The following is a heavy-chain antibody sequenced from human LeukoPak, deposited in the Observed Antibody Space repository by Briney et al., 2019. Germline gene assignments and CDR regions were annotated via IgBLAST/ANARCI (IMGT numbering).Heavy chain of an antibody. Sequence: ASVKVSCKASGYTFTSYDINWVRQATGQGLEWMGWMNPNSGNTGYAQKFQGRVTMTRNTSISTAYMELSSLRSEDTAVYYCARVKDSSSWYWYYYHMDVWGKGTTVTVSS. D-gene: IGHD6-13*01. V-gene: IGHV1-8*01. J-gene: IGHJ6*03. CDR1: GYTFTSYD. CDR2: MNPNSGNT. CDR3: ARVKDSSSWYWYYYHMDV.